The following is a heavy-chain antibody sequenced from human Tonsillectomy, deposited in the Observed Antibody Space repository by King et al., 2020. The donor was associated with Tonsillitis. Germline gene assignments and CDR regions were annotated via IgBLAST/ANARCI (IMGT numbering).Heavy chain of an antibody. Sequence: VQLQESGPGLVKPSETLSLICIVSGGSISGYYWSWIRQPAGKGLEWIGRIYTSGSTDYNPSLKSRVTLSVDTSKNQYSLKLRSVTAADTADYYCARGGSYDSSGNPSAFDIWGQGTIVTVSS. D-gene: IGHD3-22*01. CDR2: IYTSGST. CDR3: ARGGSYDSSGNPSAFDI. J-gene: IGHJ3*02. V-gene: IGHV4-4*07. CDR1: GGSISGYY.